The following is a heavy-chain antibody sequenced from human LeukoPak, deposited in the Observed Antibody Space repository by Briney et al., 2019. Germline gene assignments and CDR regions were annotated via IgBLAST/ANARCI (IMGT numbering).Heavy chain of an antibody. D-gene: IGHD2-2*01. CDR1: GFTFSSYT. Sequence: GGSLRLPCAASGFTFSSYTMNWVRQAPGKGLEWVSSISSSSSYIYYADSVKGRFTISRDNAKNSLYLQMNSLRAEDTAVYYCAKGYCSSTGCYGYYYYGMDVWGQGTTVTVSS. V-gene: IGHV3-21*01. CDR3: AKGYCSSTGCYGYYYYGMDV. CDR2: ISSSSSYI. J-gene: IGHJ6*02.